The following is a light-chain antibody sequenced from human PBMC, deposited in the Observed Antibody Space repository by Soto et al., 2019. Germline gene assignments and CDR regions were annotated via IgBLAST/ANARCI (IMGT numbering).Light chain of an antibody. Sequence: QSVPTQPPSASGTPGQRVIITCYGDNSNIGSNSVNWYQQLPGTAPKLLIYSDNRRPSWVPDRFSASKSGASAFLTISGLQSDDEADYYCSSWDRSLDNWMFGGGTKLTVL. CDR1: NSNIGSNS. V-gene: IGLV1-44*01. CDR2: SDN. J-gene: IGLJ3*02. CDR3: SSWDRSLDNWM.